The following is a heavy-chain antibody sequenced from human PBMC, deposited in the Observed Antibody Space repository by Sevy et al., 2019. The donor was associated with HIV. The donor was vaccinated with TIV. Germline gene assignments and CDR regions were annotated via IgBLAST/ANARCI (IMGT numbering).Heavy chain of an antibody. CDR2: INTLSDTI. J-gene: IGHJ4*02. CDR1: GFTFRRNS. CDR3: ARDASGAAYYFDF. D-gene: IGHD6-19*01. Sequence: GGSLRLSCTASGFTFRRNSMNWVRQAPGKGLEWLAYINTLSDTIKYADSVKGRFTISRDNAKNSLYLQMNSLRVEDTAVYYWARDASGAAYYFDFWGQGTLVTVSS. V-gene: IGHV3-48*01.